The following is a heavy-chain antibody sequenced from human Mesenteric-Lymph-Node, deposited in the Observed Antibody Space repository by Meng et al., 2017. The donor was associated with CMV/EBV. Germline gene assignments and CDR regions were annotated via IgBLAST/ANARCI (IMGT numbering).Heavy chain of an antibody. Sequence: GESLKISCAASGFTFSSYSMRWVRQAPGKGLEWVSVISSGGYGTYYADSVKGRFTISRDNSKNTLYLQMNSLRAEDTAVYYCAKDQDYCAYYYYYGMDVWGQGTTVTVSS. J-gene: IGHJ6*02. CDR3: AKDQDYCAYYYYYGMDV. V-gene: IGHV3-23*03. CDR1: GFTFSSYS. CDR2: ISSGGYGT. D-gene: IGHD4-17*01.